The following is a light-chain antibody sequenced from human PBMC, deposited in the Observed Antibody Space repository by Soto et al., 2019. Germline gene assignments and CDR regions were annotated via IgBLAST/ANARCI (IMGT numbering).Light chain of an antibody. CDR3: AAWDDRLDVYV. CDR1: SSNIGSNT. CDR2: STS. J-gene: IGLJ1*01. V-gene: IGLV1-44*01. Sequence: QSVLTQPPSASGTPGQIVAISCSGSSSNIGSNTVTWYQQLPGTAPKLLIYSTSQRSSGVPGRFSGSKSGASASLSISGLQSEDEADYYCAAWDDRLDVYVFATGTKVTVL.